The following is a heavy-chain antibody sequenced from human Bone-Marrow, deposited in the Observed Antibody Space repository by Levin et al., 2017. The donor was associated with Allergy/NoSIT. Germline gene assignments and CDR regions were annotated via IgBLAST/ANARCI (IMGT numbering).Heavy chain of an antibody. CDR2: ISATGDTT. Sequence: SCAASGFKFGSFALTWVRRAPGQGLEWVSFISATGDTTHYADSVKGRFTISRDNLKDMVYLQMNSLRAEDTATYYCAKLSYYDSGSCDYWGQGTPVTVSS. CDR1: GFKFGSFA. CDR3: AKLSYYDSGSCDY. D-gene: IGHD3-10*01. V-gene: IGHV3-23*01. J-gene: IGHJ4*02.